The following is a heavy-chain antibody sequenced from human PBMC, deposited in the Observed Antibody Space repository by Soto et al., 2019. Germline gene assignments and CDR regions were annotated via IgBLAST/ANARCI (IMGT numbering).Heavy chain of an antibody. CDR2: IIPIFGTT. CDR1: GGTFSSYA. Sequence: VQLVQYWAEVKKPGSSVKVSCKASGGTFSSYAISWVRQAPGQGLEWMGGIIPIFGTTNYAQKFQGRVTITADESTSTAYMELSSLRSEDTAVYYCASARGYSYGSQGHFDYWGQGTLVTVSS. CDR3: ASARGYSYGSQGHFDY. J-gene: IGHJ4*02. D-gene: IGHD5-18*01. V-gene: IGHV1-69*01.